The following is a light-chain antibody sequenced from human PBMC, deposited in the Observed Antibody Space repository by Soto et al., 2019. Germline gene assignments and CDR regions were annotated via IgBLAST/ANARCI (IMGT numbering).Light chain of an antibody. V-gene: IGKV3-20*01. Sequence: ESVLNQSPGTLSLSRGERATLSCRASQSVSSSYLAWYQQKPGQTPRLLIYGASSRATGIPDRFSGSGSGTDFTLTISRLEPEDFAVYYCQQYGSSPPGLTFGGGTKVDIK. CDR1: QSVSSSY. CDR2: GAS. CDR3: QQYGSSPPGLT. J-gene: IGKJ4*01.